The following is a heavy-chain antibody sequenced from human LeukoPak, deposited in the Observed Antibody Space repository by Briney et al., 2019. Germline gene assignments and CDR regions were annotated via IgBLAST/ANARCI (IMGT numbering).Heavy chain of an antibody. J-gene: IGHJ6*03. CDR2: ISGSGGST. CDR1: GFTFSGYV. D-gene: IGHD6-19*01. CDR3: ARGAELVQWPLGYMDV. Sequence: GGSLRLSCAASGFTFSGYVMTWVRQAPGKGLEWVSAISGSGGSTYYADSVKGRFTISRDNSKNTLYLQMNSLRAEDTAVYYCARGAELVQWPLGYMDVWGKGTTVTVSS. V-gene: IGHV3-23*01.